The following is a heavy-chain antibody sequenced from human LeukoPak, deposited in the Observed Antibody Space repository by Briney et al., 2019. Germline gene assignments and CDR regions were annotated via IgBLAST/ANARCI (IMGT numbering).Heavy chain of an antibody. D-gene: IGHD6-19*01. CDR1: GFTFSTYG. CDR2: ISYDGSNK. Sequence: GGSLILSCAASGFTFSTYGMHWVRQAPGKGLEWVALISYDGSNKYYADSVQGRFTISRDNSKNTLYLQMNSLRAEDTAVYFCAKERQWLVLDYWGQGTLVTVSS. V-gene: IGHV3-30*18. J-gene: IGHJ4*02. CDR3: AKERQWLVLDY.